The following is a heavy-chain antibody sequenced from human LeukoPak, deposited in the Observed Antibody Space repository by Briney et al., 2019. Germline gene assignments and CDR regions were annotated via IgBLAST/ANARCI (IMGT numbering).Heavy chain of an antibody. J-gene: IGHJ4*02. CDR2: IYLTGNT. D-gene: IGHD3-10*01. Sequence: SETLSLTCTVSGYSINSGYYWGWIRPPPGKGLEWIGSIYLTGNTYYNPSLKSRITISVDTSKNQFSLKLSSVTAADTAVYYCARVPSTLWFGELSPYYFDYWGQGTLVTVSS. V-gene: IGHV4-38-2*02. CDR3: ARVPSTLWFGELSPYYFDY. CDR1: GYSINSGYY.